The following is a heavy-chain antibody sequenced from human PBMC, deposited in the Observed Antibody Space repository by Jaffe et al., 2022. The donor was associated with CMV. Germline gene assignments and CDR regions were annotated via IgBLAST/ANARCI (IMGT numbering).Heavy chain of an antibody. CDR2: IKSKTDGGTT. CDR3: TTDRWELYYYYGMDV. D-gene: IGHD1-26*01. J-gene: IGHJ6*02. V-gene: IGHV3-15*01. CDR1: GFTFSNAW. Sequence: EVQLVESGGGLVKPGGSLRLSCAASGFTFSNAWMSWVRQAPGKGLEWVGRIKSKTDGGTTDYAAPVKGRFTISRDDSKNTLYLQMNSLKTEDTAVYYCTTDRWELYYYYGMDVWGQGTTVTVSS.